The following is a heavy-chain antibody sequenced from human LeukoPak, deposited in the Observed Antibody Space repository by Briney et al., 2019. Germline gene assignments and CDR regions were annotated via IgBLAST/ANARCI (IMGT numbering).Heavy chain of an antibody. CDR3: IKPVEMATMRDAFDI. V-gene: IGHV3-11*04. D-gene: IGHD5-24*01. Sequence: GGSLRLSCAASGFTFCDYYMSWIREAPGKGLEWVSYISSSGSTIYYADSVKGRFTIYSDNAKNSLYLQMNSLRTEDTAVYYCIKPVEMATMRDAFDIWGQGTMVTVSS. J-gene: IGHJ3*02. CDR1: GFTFCDYY. CDR2: ISSSGSTI.